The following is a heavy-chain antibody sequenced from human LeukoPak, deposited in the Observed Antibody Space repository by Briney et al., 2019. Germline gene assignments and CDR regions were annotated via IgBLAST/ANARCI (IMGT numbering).Heavy chain of an antibody. CDR2: IITGRDV. Sequence: PGGSLRLSCAASGLTFSSYTINWVRQAPGKGLEWVSSIITGRDVNYADSVKGRFTISGDSAKNSLYLQMNSLRAEDAAVYYCARDKPGITAPDVWGKGTTVTVSS. V-gene: IGHV3-21*01. J-gene: IGHJ6*04. D-gene: IGHD6-13*01. CDR1: GLTFSSYT. CDR3: ARDKPGITAPDV.